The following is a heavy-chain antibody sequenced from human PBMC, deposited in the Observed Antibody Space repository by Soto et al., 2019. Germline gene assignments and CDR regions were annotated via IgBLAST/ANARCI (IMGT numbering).Heavy chain of an antibody. J-gene: IGHJ4*02. CDR2: IKQDGSHK. D-gene: IGHD1-26*01. V-gene: IGHV3-7*01. Sequence: VGSLRLSCVASGFTFSSFWMSWARQAPGKGLEWVANIKQDGSHKYYAPSVKGRFTISRDNAKNSLYLQMNSLRAEDAAVYYCATSTGAPGNYWGQGTLVTVSS. CDR1: GFTFSSFW. CDR3: ATSTGAPGNY.